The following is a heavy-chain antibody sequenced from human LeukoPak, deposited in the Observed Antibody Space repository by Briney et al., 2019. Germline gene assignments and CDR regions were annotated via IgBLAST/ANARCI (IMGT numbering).Heavy chain of an antibody. CDR2: ISWDSGNI. CDR1: GFTFDDYA. D-gene: IGHD4-17*01. Sequence: SGGSLRLSCAASGFTFDDYAMHWVRQAPGKGLEWVSGISWDSGNIGYADPVKGRFTISRDNAKDSLYLQMNSLRPEDTALYYCANLHGDYRDYWGQGTLVTVSS. CDR3: ANLHGDYRDY. J-gene: IGHJ4*02. V-gene: IGHV3-9*01.